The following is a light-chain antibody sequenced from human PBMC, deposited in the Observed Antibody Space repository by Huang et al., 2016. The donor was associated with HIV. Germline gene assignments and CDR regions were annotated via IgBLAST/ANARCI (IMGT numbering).Light chain of an antibody. CDR2: GAS. CDR3: QQLHAYPIT. V-gene: IGKV1-13*02. CDR1: QDIGTS. Sequence: HLTQSPPSLSASVGDSVFISCRASQDIGTSLAWYQQRTGRAPKLLISGASTLQTGVPSRFSGDSAGTFFTLFITDRQPEDFATYYCQQLHAYPITFGQGTRLDIK. J-gene: IGKJ5*01.